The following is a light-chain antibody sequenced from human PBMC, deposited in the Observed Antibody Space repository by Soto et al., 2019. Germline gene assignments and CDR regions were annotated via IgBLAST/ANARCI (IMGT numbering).Light chain of an antibody. CDR2: RND. CDR3: AAWGGSLSGRV. V-gene: IGLV1-47*02. Sequence: QSVLTQPPSASGTPGQRVTISCSGTTSNIGTFDVYWYQQFPGTAPKLLIYRNDQRPSGVPDRFSGSKSGTSASLAISGLRSEDEADYYRAAWGGSLSGRVFGGGTQLTVL. J-gene: IGLJ3*02. CDR1: TSNIGTFD.